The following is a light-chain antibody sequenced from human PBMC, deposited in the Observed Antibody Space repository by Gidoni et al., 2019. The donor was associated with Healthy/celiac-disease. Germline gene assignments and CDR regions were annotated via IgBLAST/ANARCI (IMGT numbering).Light chain of an antibody. J-gene: IGKJ1*01. CDR3: QQRSNWLWT. CDR1: QSISSY. CDR2: DAS. V-gene: IGKV3-11*01. Sequence: EIVLTQSPATLSLSPGARATLSCRASQSISSYLVWYQQKPGQAPRLLMYDASNRAAGIPARFSGSGSGADFTLTISSLEPEDFAVYYCQQRSNWLWTFXXXTKVEIK.